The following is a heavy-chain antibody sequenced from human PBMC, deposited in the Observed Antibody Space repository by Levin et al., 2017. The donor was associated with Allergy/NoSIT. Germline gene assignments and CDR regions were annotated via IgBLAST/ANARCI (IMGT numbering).Heavy chain of an antibody. CDR3: AREDGAETSSTVTTLTLDY. CDR2: INSDGSST. Sequence: GESLKISCAASGFTFSSYWMHWVRQAPGKGLVWVSRINSDGSSTSYADSVKGRFTISRDNAKNTLYLQMNSLRAEDTAVYYCAREDGAETSSTVTTLTLDYWGQGTLVTVSS. D-gene: IGHD4-17*01. V-gene: IGHV3-74*01. J-gene: IGHJ4*02. CDR1: GFTFSSYW.